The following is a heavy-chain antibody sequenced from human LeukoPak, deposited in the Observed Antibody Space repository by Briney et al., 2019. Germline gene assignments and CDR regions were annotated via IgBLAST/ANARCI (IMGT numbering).Heavy chain of an antibody. D-gene: IGHD2-15*01. J-gene: IGHJ4*02. CDR1: GFTFSSYG. V-gene: IGHV3-33*01. CDR2: IWYDGSNK. Sequence: GGSLRLSCSASGFTFSSYGMHWVRQAPGKGLEWVAVIWYDGSNKYYADSVKGRFTISRDNSKNTLYLQMNSLRAEDTAVYYCARDYCSGGSCYFDYWGQGTLVTVSS. CDR3: ARDYCSGGSCYFDY.